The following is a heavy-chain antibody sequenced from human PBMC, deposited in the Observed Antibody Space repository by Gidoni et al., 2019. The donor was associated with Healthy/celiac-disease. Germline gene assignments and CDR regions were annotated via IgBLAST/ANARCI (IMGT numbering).Heavy chain of an antibody. J-gene: IGHJ4*02. D-gene: IGHD6-6*01. CDR2: ISSSSSYI. Sequence: EVQLVESGGGLVKPGGALRLSCAASGFTFSSFSMNWVRQAPGKWLEWVSSISSSSSYIYYADSVKGRFTISRDNAKNSLYLQMNSLRAEDTAVYYCVRLYSGSSFDYFDYWGQGTLVTVSS. CDR1: GFTFSSFS. V-gene: IGHV3-21*01. CDR3: VRLYSGSSFDYFDY.